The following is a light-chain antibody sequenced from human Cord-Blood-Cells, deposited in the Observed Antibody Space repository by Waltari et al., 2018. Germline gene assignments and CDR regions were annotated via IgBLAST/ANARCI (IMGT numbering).Light chain of an antibody. CDR2: RKN. CDR1: GSNIGSNY. J-gene: IGLJ3*02. V-gene: IGLV1-47*01. Sequence: QSLLTQPPSASGTPGQRVSISCSGSGSNIGSNYVYWYQQLTGTAPKLLIYRKNQRPSGVPDRFPGSKSGTAASLVISGRRSKDEADYYCAAWDDSLTGWVFGRGNKPTVL. CDR3: AAWDDSLTGWV.